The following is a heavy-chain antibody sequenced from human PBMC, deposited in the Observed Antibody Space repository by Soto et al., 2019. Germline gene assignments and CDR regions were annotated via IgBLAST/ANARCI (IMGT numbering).Heavy chain of an antibody. CDR2: IIPIFGTA. D-gene: IGHD1-1*01. J-gene: IGHJ6*02. Sequence: QVQLVQSGAEVKKPGSSVKVSCKASGGTFSSYAISWVRQAPGQGLEWMGGIIPIFGTANYAQKFQGRVTITADESTSTAYMELSSLRSEDTAVYYCAGGAVHTQRYYYYYYGMDVWGQGTTVTVSS. CDR1: GGTFSSYA. V-gene: IGHV1-69*12. CDR3: AGGAVHTQRYYYYYYGMDV.